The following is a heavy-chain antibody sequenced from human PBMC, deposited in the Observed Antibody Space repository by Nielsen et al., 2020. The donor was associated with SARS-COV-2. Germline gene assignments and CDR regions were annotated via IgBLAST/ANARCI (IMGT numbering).Heavy chain of an antibody. CDR2: ISSSGSTI. CDR3: AREWPIAAAGTTHNDGMDV. Sequence: GESLKISCAASGFTFSSYAMHWVRQAPGKGLEWVSYISSSGSTIYYADSVKGRFTISRDNAKNSLYLQMNSLRAEDTAVYYCAREWPIAAAGTTHNDGMDVWGQGTTVTVSS. D-gene: IGHD6-13*01. J-gene: IGHJ6*02. V-gene: IGHV3-48*03. CDR1: GFTFSSYA.